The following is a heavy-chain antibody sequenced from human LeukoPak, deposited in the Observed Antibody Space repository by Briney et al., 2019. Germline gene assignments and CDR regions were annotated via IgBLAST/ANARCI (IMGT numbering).Heavy chain of an antibody. V-gene: IGHV1-18*01. Sequence: ASVKVSCKASGYTFTSYGISWVRQAPGQGLEWMGWISAYNGNTNYAQKLQGRVTMTTDTSTSTAYMELRSLRSDDTAVYYCARDGEYQLLGGWFDPWGQGTLVTVSS. J-gene: IGHJ5*02. CDR2: ISAYNGNT. D-gene: IGHD2-2*01. CDR3: ARDGEYQLLGGWFDP. CDR1: GYTFTSYG.